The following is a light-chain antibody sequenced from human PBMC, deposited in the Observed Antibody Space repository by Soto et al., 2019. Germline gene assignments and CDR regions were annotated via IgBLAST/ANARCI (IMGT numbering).Light chain of an antibody. V-gene: IGLV2-14*01. CDR2: EVS. J-gene: IGLJ3*02. Sequence: QSALTQPASVSGSPGQSITISCTGTSSDVGGYNYVFWYQHHPGNAPKLMIYEVSNRPSGVSYRFSGSKSGNTASLTISGLQAEDEADYYCASYTATTTRVFGGGTKLTVL. CDR3: ASYTATTTRV. CDR1: SSDVGGYNY.